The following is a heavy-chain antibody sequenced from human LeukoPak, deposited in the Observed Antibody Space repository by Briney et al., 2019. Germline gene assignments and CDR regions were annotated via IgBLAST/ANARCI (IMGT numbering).Heavy chain of an antibody. J-gene: IGHJ6*02. D-gene: IGHD3-22*01. Sequence: GGSLRLSCAASGFTFSSYGMHWVRQAPGKGLEWVAVISYDGSNKYYVDSVKGRFTISRDNSKNTLYLQMNSLRAEDTAVYYCAKDRRSGYSLYYYYGMDVWGQGTTVTVSS. CDR2: ISYDGSNK. CDR3: AKDRRSGYSLYYYYGMDV. CDR1: GFTFSSYG. V-gene: IGHV3-30*18.